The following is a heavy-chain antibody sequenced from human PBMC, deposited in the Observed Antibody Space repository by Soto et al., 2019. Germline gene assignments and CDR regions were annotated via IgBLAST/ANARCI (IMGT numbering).Heavy chain of an antibody. CDR2: IYYSGST. CDR3: ARGVNTENDAFDI. J-gene: IGHJ3*02. D-gene: IGHD3-3*01. V-gene: IGHV4-39*07. Sequence: PSETLSLTSTVSGRSISTSSYYWGWIRQPPGKGLEWIGSIYYSGSTYYNPSLKSRVTISVDTSKNQFSLKLSSVTAADTAVYYCARGVNTENDAFDIWGQGTMVT. CDR1: GRSISTSSYY.